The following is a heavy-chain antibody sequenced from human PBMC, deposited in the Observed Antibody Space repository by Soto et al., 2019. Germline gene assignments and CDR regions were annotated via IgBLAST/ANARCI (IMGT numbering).Heavy chain of an antibody. CDR3: VAYDYIWGSYRSLFDY. V-gene: IGHV3-23*01. J-gene: IGHJ4*02. CDR2: ISGSGGST. CDR1: GFTFSSYA. D-gene: IGHD3-16*02. Sequence: GGSLRLSCAASGFTFSSYAMSWVRQAPGKGLEWVSAISGSGGSTYYADSVKGRFTISRDNSKNTLYLQMNSLRAEDTAVYYCVAYDYIWGSYRSLFDYWGQGTLVTVSS.